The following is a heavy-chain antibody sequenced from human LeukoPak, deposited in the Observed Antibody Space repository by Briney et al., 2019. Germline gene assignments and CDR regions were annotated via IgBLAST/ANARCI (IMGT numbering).Heavy chain of an antibody. V-gene: IGHV3-74*01. CDR1: GFTFSSYW. J-gene: IGHJ4*02. D-gene: IGHD4-11*01. CDR2: INTDGSTT. Sequence: PGGSLRLSCAASGFTFSSYWMQGVRQAPGKGLVWVSRINTDGSTTAYADSVKGRFTISRDNAENTLYLQMNSLRAEDTAVYYCARDNYHSFDYWGRGTLVTVSS. CDR3: ARDNYHSFDY.